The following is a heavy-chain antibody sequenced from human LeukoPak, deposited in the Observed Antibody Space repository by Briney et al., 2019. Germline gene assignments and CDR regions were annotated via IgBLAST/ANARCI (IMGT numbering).Heavy chain of an antibody. CDR3: ARDPRYCSGGSCYAD. V-gene: IGHV3-74*01. CDR1: GFTFSSYW. D-gene: IGHD2-15*01. CDR2: INTDGSST. Sequence: GGSLRLSCAASGFTFSSYWMHWVRQAPGKGLVWVPRINTDGSSTSYADSVKGRFTISRDNAKNTLYLQMNSLRAEDTAVYYCARDPRYCSGGSCYADWGQGTLVTVSS. J-gene: IGHJ4*02.